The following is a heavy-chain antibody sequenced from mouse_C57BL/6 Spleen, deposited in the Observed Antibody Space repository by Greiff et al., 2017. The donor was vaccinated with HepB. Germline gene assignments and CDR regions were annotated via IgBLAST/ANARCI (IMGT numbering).Heavy chain of an antibody. CDR1: GFTFSGYY. J-gene: IGHJ2*01. CDR3: ERHDRGYFDY. D-gene: IGHD2-14*01. Sequence: EVKLVESGGGLVQPGGSLKLSCAASGFTFSGYYMYWVRQTPEKRLEWVAYISNGGGSTYYPDTVKGRFTISRDNAKNTLYLQMRRLKSEDTSMYYCERHDRGYFDYWGQGTTLTVSS. V-gene: IGHV5-12*01. CDR2: ISNGGGST.